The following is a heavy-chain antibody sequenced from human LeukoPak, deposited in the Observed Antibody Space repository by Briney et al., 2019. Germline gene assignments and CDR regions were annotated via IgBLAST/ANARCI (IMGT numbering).Heavy chain of an antibody. D-gene: IGHD1-26*01. CDR1: GFTFSSYS. CDR3: ARAGSGSYPDY. Sequence: GRSLRLSCAASGFTFSSYSMNWVRQAPGKGLEWVSSISSSSSYVYYADSVKGRFTISRDNAKNSLYLQMNSLRAEDTAVYYCARAGSGSYPDYWGQGTLVTVSS. CDR2: ISSSSSYV. V-gene: IGHV3-21*01. J-gene: IGHJ4*02.